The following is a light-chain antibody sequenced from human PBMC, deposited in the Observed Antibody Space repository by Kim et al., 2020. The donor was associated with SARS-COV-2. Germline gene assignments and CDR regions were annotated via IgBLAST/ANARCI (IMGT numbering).Light chain of an antibody. CDR2: YDS. CDR1: NIGSKS. CDR3: QVWDSSSDHVV. J-gene: IGLJ2*01. V-gene: IGLV3-21*04. Sequence: PGKTARLTCGGNNIGSKSVHWYQQQPGQAPVLVIYYDSDRPSGIPERFSGSNSGNTATLTISRVEAGDEADYYCQVWDSSSDHVVFGGGTQLTVL.